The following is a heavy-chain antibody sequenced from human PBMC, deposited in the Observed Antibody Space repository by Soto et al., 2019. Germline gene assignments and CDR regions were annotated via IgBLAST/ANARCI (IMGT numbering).Heavy chain of an antibody. CDR2: IKSKTDGGTT. V-gene: IGHV3-15*01. Sequence: EVQLVESGGGLVKPGGSLRLSCAASGFTFSNAWMSWVRQAPGKGLEWVGRIKSKTDGGTTDYAAPVKGRFTISRDDSTNTLYLQMNSLKTEDTVVYYCTTDSLVLRFLEWAFDPWGQGTLVTVSS. CDR3: TTDSLVLRFLEWAFDP. CDR1: GFTFSNAW. J-gene: IGHJ5*02. D-gene: IGHD3-3*01.